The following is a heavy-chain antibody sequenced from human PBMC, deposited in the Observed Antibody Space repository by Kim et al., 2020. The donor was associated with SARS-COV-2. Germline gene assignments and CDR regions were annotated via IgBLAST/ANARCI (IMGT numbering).Heavy chain of an antibody. D-gene: IGHD4-17*01. V-gene: IGHV4-34*01. CDR3: ARALEVTTFYYYYGMDV. J-gene: IGHJ6*02. Sequence: LQGRVTMSVDTSKNQFSLKLSSVAAADTAVYYCARALEVTTFYYYYGMDVWGQGTTVTVSS.